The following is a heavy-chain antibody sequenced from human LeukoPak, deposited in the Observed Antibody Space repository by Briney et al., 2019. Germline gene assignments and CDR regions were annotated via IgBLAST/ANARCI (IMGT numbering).Heavy chain of an antibody. Sequence: GASVKVSCKASGYTFTSYGFTWVRQAPGQGLEWMGWISAYNGNTDYAQKLQGRVTMTTDTSTSTAYMELRSLRSDDPAVYFCARAYYHDTSSYQGFDFWGQGTLVTVSS. J-gene: IGHJ4*02. CDR2: ISAYNGNT. V-gene: IGHV1-18*01. D-gene: IGHD3-22*01. CDR3: ARAYYHDTSSYQGFDF. CDR1: GYTFTSYG.